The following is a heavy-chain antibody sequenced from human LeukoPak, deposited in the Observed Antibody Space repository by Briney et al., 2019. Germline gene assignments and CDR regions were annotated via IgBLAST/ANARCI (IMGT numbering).Heavy chain of an antibody. J-gene: IGHJ6*03. Sequence: ASVNVSCQASGYMFTSYAIHWVREAPGQGLEWLGWISAYNGKTDYAEGLQGRVTMTTDRSTNTAFMELRSLRSDDTAIYFCARGSGSHYYYYMDVWGKGTAVTVSS. V-gene: IGHV1-18*01. CDR1: GYMFTSYA. CDR2: ISAYNGKT. D-gene: IGHD3-10*01. CDR3: ARGSGSHYYYYMDV.